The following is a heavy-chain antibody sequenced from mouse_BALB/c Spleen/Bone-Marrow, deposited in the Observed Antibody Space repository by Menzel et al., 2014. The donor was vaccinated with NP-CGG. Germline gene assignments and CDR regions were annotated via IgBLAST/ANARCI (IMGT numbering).Heavy chain of an antibody. Sequence: VQLQQSGPGLVKPSQSLPLTCTVTGYSITSDSAWNWIRQFPGNKLEWMVYISYSDSTSSNPSLKSRISITRDTSKNQFFLQLNSVTTEDTATYYCARRGYYGNFLFAYWGQGTLVTVSA. D-gene: IGHD2-1*01. CDR3: ARRGYYGNFLFAY. J-gene: IGHJ3*01. CDR2: ISYSDST. V-gene: IGHV3-2*02. CDR1: GYSITSDSA.